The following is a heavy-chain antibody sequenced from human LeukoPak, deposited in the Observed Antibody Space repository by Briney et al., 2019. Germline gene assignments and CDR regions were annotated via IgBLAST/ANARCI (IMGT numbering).Heavy chain of an antibody. CDR3: ARHTTTWSLDP. Sequence: GESLKIPCKGSGYSFSSYWIAWVRQMPGKGLEWMGIIYPGDSNTRYSPSFQGQVTISADKSISTAYLQWSSLKASDTAMYYCARHTTTWSLDPWGQGTLVTVSS. V-gene: IGHV5-51*01. D-gene: IGHD1-1*01. CDR2: IYPGDSNT. CDR1: GYSFSSYW. J-gene: IGHJ5*02.